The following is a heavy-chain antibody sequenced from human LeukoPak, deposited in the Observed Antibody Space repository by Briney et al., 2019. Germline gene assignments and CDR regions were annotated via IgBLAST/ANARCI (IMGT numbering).Heavy chain of an antibody. Sequence: SETLSLTCTVSGGSISSYYWSWIRQPPGKGLEYIGYIYYTGGTNYNPSLKSRVTISVDTSKNQFSLKPSSVTAADTAVYFCAKYGNSGWVIDNWGQGTLVTVPS. D-gene: IGHD6-19*01. J-gene: IGHJ4*02. CDR2: IYYTGGT. V-gene: IGHV4-59*08. CDR1: GGSISSYY. CDR3: AKYGNSGWVIDN.